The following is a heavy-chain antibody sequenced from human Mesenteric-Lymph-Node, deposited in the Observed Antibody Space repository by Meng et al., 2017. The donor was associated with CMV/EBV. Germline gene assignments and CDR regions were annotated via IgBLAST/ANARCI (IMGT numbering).Heavy chain of an antibody. Sequence: SVKVSCKASGGTFSSFSMHWVRQAPGQGFEYMGGFIPIFGASNYAQKFQGRVTITTDESTSTAYMVLSSLRSEDTAVYYCASLDYYDSSDNYYYGMDVWGQGTTVTVSS. CDR2: FIPIFGAS. D-gene: IGHD3-22*01. V-gene: IGHV1-69*05. CDR1: GGTFSSFS. CDR3: ASLDYYDSSDNYYYGMDV. J-gene: IGHJ6*02.